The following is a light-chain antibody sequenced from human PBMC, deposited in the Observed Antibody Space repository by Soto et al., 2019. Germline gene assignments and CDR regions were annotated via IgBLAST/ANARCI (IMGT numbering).Light chain of an antibody. CDR3: QQDNSYPYT. Sequence: DIQMTQSPSTLSASVGDRVTITCRASQSISSWLAWYQQKPGKAAKLLIYDATTLESGVPSRFSGSGSGTEFTLTISNLQPDDFTTYYCQQDNSYPYTFGQGTKLEIK. J-gene: IGKJ2*01. CDR2: DAT. V-gene: IGKV1-5*01. CDR1: QSISSW.